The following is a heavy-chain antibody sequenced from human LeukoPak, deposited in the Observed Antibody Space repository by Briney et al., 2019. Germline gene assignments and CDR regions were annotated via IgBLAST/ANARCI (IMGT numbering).Heavy chain of an antibody. V-gene: IGHV3-23*01. D-gene: IGHD5-24*01. Sequence: GGSLRLSCAASGFTFSNYAMSWVRQTPGKGLEWVSTISGSGGNTYYTDSVRGRFTISRDNSKNTLYLQMNSLRAEDTAVYYCARGWLGTWGQGTLVTVSS. CDR1: GFTFSNYA. CDR3: ARGWLGT. CDR2: ISGSGGNT. J-gene: IGHJ5*02.